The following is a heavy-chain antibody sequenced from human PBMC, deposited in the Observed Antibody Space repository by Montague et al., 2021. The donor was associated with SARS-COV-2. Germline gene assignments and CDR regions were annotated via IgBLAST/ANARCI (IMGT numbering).Heavy chain of an antibody. CDR3: ARHDSACLPVDD. CDR1: GGSISSFY. V-gene: IGHV4-59*08. D-gene: IGHD3-16*01. J-gene: IGHJ4*02. Sequence: SETLSLTCTVSGGSISSFYWSWFRQPPGKGLEWIGYISDSGSTNYNPSLTSRVTMSVDTTKNQFSLKLNSVTAADTAVYYCARHDSACLPVDDWGQGTLVTVSS. CDR2: ISDSGST.